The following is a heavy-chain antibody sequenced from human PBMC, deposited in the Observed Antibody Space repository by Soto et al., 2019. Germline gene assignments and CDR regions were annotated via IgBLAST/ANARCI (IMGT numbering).Heavy chain of an antibody. J-gene: IGHJ5*02. CDR1: GYTFTSYG. Sequence: QVQLVQSGAEVKKPGASVKVSCKASGYTFTSYGISWVRQAPGQGLEWMGWISAYNGNTNYAQKLQGRVTMTTDTSTSTAYMELRSLRSDDTAVHYCARTKTAAMRYNWFDPWGQGTLVTVSS. CDR2: ISAYNGNT. D-gene: IGHD2-2*01. V-gene: IGHV1-18*01. CDR3: ARTKTAAMRYNWFDP.